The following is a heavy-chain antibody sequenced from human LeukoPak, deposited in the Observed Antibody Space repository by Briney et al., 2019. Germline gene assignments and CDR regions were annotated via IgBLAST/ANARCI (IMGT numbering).Heavy chain of an antibody. CDR3: ARATNYYYDSSGYAPDFDY. V-gene: IGHV3-48*01. CDR1: GFTFNIFS. Sequence: GGSLRLSCEASGFTFNIFSMSWVRQAPGKGLEWLSYIGGNTGIIWYADSVKGRFTISRDNAKNSLYLQMNSLGVEDTAVYYCARATNYYYDSSGYAPDFDYWGQGTLVTVSS. CDR2: IGGNTGII. J-gene: IGHJ4*02. D-gene: IGHD3-22*01.